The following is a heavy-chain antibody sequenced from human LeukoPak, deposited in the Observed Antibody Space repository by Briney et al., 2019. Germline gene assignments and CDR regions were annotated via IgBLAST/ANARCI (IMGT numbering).Heavy chain of an antibody. CDR1: GFTFSSYG. CDR3: AKGYDFWSGTKDAFDI. D-gene: IGHD3-3*01. Sequence: PGGSLRLSCAASGFTFSSYGMHWVRQAPGKGLEWVAFIRYDGSNKYYADSVKGRFTISRDNSKNTLYLQMNSLRAEDTAVYYCAKGYDFWSGTKDAFDIWGQGTMVTVSS. V-gene: IGHV3-30*02. J-gene: IGHJ3*02. CDR2: IRYDGSNK.